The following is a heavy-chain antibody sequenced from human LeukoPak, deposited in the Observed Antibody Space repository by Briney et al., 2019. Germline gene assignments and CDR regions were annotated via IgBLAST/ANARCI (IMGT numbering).Heavy chain of an antibody. Sequence: GGSLRLSCTASGFTFSAYAMGWVRQAPGKELEWVSTISSSGSGTYYADSVKGRFTISRDSSKNMFSLQMNSLRAEDTAVYYCAKEGGAYDSGGYYDYWGQGTLVTVS. J-gene: IGHJ4*02. CDR2: ISSSGSGT. CDR1: GFTFSAYA. D-gene: IGHD3-3*01. CDR3: AKEGGAYDSGGYYDY. V-gene: IGHV3-23*01.